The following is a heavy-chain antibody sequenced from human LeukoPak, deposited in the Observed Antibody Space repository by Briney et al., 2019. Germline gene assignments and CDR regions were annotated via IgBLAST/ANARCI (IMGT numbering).Heavy chain of an antibody. Sequence: SETLSLTCSVSNGSISSSRYFWGWIRQPPGKGLEWIGGIDYSGSTYYNPSLKSRVTISVDTSKNHFSLDLSSVTAADTAVYYCARDRSSSWYKDFDYWGQGTLVTVSS. CDR1: NGSISSSRYF. CDR2: IDYSGST. CDR3: ARDRSSSWYKDFDY. V-gene: IGHV4-39*07. D-gene: IGHD6-13*01. J-gene: IGHJ4*02.